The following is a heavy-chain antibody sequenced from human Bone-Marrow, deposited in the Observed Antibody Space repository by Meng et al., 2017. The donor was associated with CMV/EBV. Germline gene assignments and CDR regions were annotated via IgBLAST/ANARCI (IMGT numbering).Heavy chain of an antibody. CDR3: VRDASAGATRFDY. D-gene: IGHD1-26*01. CDR2: ISSSGSTI. V-gene: IGHV3-11*04. J-gene: IGHJ4*02. CDR1: GFTFSDYY. Sequence: GESLKISCAASGFTFSDYYMSWIRQAPGKGLEWVSYISSSGSTIYYADSVKGRFTISRDNAKNSLYLQMNSLRGEDTAVYFCVRDASAGATRFDYWGQGTLVTVSS.